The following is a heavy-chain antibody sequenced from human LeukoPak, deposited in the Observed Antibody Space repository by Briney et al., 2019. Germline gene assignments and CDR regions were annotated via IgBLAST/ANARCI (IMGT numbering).Heavy chain of an antibody. V-gene: IGHV4-34*01. CDR2: IIDTGST. D-gene: IGHD6-13*01. CDR3: ARGRKQLVRESVY. Sequence: SETLSLTCAVYGGSFSGYYWTWIRQPPGKGLEWIGEIIDTGSTKYNSSLKSRVTISVDTSKNQFSLSLDSVTAADTAVYYCARGRKQLVRESVYWGQGTLVTVSS. J-gene: IGHJ4*02. CDR1: GGSFSGYY.